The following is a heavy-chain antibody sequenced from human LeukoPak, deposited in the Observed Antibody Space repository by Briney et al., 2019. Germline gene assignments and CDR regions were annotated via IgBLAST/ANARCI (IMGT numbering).Heavy chain of an antibody. V-gene: IGHV3-53*01. CDR1: GFTVSRNY. Sequence: GGSLRLSCAASGFTVSRNYMTWVRQAPGKGLEWVSVSYGDINTYYGDSVKGRFTISRDNAKNTLYLQMNSLRAEDTAVYYCARDLKGPVNDVFDMWGQGTMVTVSS. CDR3: ARDLKGPVNDVFDM. CDR2: SYGDINT. D-gene: IGHD4-23*01. J-gene: IGHJ3*02.